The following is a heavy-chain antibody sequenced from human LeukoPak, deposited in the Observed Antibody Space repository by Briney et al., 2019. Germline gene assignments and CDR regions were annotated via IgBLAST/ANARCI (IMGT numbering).Heavy chain of an antibody. CDR1: GGSISSYY. CDR3: ARDVGGYSYGIHFWFDP. CDR2: IYYSGST. D-gene: IGHD5-18*01. Sequence: PSETLSLTCTVSGGSISSYYWSWIRQPPGKGLEWIGYIYYSGSTNYNPSLKSRVTISVDTSKNQFSLKLSSVTAADTAVYYCARDVGGYSYGIHFWFDPWGQGTRVTVSS. V-gene: IGHV4-59*01. J-gene: IGHJ5*02.